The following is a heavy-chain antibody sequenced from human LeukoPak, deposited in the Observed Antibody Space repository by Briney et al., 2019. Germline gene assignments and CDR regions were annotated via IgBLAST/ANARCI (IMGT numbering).Heavy chain of an antibody. Sequence: GGSLRLSCAASGFTFRSYAMNWVRQAPGKGLEWVSAISGTGDSPHYADSVKGRFTISRDNSKNTLYLQLNSLRAEDTAFYYCAKDIGWFDPWGQGTLVTVSS. CDR2: ISGTGDSP. V-gene: IGHV3-23*01. J-gene: IGHJ5*02. CDR3: AKDIGWFDP. CDR1: GFTFRSYA.